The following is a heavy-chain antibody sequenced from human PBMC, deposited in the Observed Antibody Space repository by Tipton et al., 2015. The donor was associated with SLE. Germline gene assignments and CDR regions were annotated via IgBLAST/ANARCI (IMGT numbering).Heavy chain of an antibody. Sequence: TLSLTCFVSGDYITSDIYYWGWIRQPPGRGLEWIGSVYDSGTTYYNPSLKSRVTMSVDTSKNQFSLTLSSVTAADTAVYYCARLNDATAIASFDYWGQGNLVTVSS. CDR2: VYDSGTT. D-gene: IGHD2-21*02. J-gene: IGHJ4*02. CDR3: ARLNDATAIASFDY. V-gene: IGHV4-39*07. CDR1: GDYITSDIYY.